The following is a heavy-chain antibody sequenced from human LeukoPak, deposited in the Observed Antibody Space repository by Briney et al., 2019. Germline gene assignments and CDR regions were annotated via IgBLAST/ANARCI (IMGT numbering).Heavy chain of an antibody. J-gene: IGHJ4*02. CDR3: ASGTQQLVPISLDY. V-gene: IGHV1-45*02. D-gene: IGHD6-13*01. Sequence: ASVKVSCKASGYTFTYRYLHWVRQAPGQALEWMGWITPFNGNTNYAQKFQDRVTITRDRSMSTVYMELSRLRSDDTAVYYCASGTQQLVPISLDYWGQGTLVTISS. CDR2: ITPFNGNT. CDR1: GYTFTYRY.